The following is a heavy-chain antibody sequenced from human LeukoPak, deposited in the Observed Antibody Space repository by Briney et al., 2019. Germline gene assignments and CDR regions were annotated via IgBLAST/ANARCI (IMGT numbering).Heavy chain of an antibody. CDR1: GFTFSSYS. CDR3: ARDPYYYDSSGYSNFDY. D-gene: IGHD3-22*01. J-gene: IGHJ4*02. V-gene: IGHV3-48*04. CDR2: ISSSSSTI. Sequence: GGSLRLSCAASGFTFSSYSMNWVRQAPGKGLEWVSYISSSSSTIYYADSVKGRFTISRDNAKNSLYLQMNSLRAEDTAVYYCARDPYYYDSSGYSNFDYWGQGTPVTVSS.